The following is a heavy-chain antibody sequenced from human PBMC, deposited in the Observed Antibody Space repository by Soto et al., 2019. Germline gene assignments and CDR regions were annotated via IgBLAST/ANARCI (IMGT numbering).Heavy chain of an antibody. V-gene: IGHV3-15*01. CDR1: GFTFSNAW. J-gene: IGHJ6*03. CDR2: IKSKTDGGTT. CDR3: TTENYYYYYMDV. Sequence: GGSLRLSCAASGFTFSNAWMSWVRQAPGKGLEWVGRIKSKTDGGTTDYAAPVKGRFTIARDESKNTLYLQMNSLKTEDTAVYYWTTENYYYYYMDVWGKGTTVTVSS.